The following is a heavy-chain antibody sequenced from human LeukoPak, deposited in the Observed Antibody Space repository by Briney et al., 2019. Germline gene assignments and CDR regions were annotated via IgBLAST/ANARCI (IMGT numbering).Heavy chain of an antibody. CDR1: GYTFTSYG. Sequence: ASVKVSCKASGYTFTSYGISWVRQAPGQGLEWMGWISVYNGNTNYAQKLQGRVTMTTDTSTSTAYMELRSLRSDDTAVYYCARDPPTTVTTNWFDPWGQGTLVTVSS. V-gene: IGHV1-18*01. CDR2: ISVYNGNT. D-gene: IGHD4-17*01. CDR3: ARDPPTTVTTNWFDP. J-gene: IGHJ5*02.